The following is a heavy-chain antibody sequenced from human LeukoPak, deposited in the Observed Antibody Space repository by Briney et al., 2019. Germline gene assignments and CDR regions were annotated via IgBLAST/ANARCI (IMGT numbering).Heavy chain of an antibody. Sequence: SETLSLTCTVSGGSISSSSYYWGWIRQPPGKGLEWIGSIYYSGSTYYNPSLKSRVTISVDTSKNQFSLKLSSVTAADTAVYYCASQAFSRLRGPYFDYWGQGTLVTVSS. J-gene: IGHJ4*02. CDR3: ASQAFSRLRGPYFDY. CDR1: GGSISSSSYY. V-gene: IGHV4-39*07. D-gene: IGHD4-17*01. CDR2: IYYSGST.